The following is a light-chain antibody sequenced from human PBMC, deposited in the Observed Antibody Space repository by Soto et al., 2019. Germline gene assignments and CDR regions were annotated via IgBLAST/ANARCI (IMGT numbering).Light chain of an antibody. Sequence: DIQMTQSPSTLSASVGVGVTITCRASQTISSWLAWYHQKPGKAPNLLIYDASNLESGVPSRFSGSGSGTEFTLTITSLHPDDFGTYYCQQYNSYRFTFGQGTKLEIK. CDR2: DAS. J-gene: IGKJ2*01. CDR3: QQYNSYRFT. V-gene: IGKV1-5*01. CDR1: QTISSW.